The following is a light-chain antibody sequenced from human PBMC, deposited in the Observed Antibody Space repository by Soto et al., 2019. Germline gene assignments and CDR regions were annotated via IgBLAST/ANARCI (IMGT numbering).Light chain of an antibody. CDR3: SSYTSSSTLV. CDR1: SSDVGGYNY. J-gene: IGLJ1*01. Sequence: QSALTQPASVSGSPGQSITISCTGTSSDVGGYNYVSWYQQHPGKAPKLMIYDVSNRPSGVSNRFSGSKSGNTASLTISGLQAEDEAEYYCSSYTSSSTLVFGTGTRSPS. CDR2: DVS. V-gene: IGLV2-14*01.